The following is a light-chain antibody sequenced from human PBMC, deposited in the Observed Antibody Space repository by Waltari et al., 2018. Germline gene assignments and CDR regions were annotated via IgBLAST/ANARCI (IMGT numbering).Light chain of an antibody. CDR3: QHYGTSPRT. V-gene: IGKV3-20*01. CDR1: QGISSNY. J-gene: IGKJ1*01. Sequence: CRPNQGISSNYFAWSQKHPDPPPRLIFYASTCRHIGIPARFSGSGSGTDFTLTISNLEPEDFATYYCQHYGTSPRTFGHGTKVEIK. CDR2: AST.